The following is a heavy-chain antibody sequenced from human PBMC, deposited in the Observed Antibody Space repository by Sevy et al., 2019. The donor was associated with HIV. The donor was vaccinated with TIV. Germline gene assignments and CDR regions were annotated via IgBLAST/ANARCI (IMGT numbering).Heavy chain of an antibody. CDR2: IYYSGST. CDR3: ARQSIAAPRNFDY. CDR1: GGSISSSSYY. D-gene: IGHD6-6*01. J-gene: IGHJ4*02. V-gene: IGHV4-39*01. Sequence: SETLSLTCTVSGGSISSSSYYWGWIRQPPGKGLEWIGSIYYSGSTYYNPSLKSRVTISVDTSKNQFSLKLSSVTAADTAVYYCARQSIAAPRNFDYWGQGTLVIVSS.